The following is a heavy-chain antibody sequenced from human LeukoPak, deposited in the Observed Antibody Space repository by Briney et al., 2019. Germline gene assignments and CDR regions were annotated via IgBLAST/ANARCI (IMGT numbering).Heavy chain of an antibody. Sequence: GASVKVSCKASGYTFTSYGISWVRQAPGQGLEWMGWISAYNGNTNYAQKLQGRVTMTTDTSTSTAYMELRSLRSDDTAVYYCARCYSGSYRDWFDPWGQGTLVTVSS. V-gene: IGHV1-18*01. CDR1: GYTFTSYG. D-gene: IGHD1-26*01. CDR2: ISAYNGNT. CDR3: ARCYSGSYRDWFDP. J-gene: IGHJ5*02.